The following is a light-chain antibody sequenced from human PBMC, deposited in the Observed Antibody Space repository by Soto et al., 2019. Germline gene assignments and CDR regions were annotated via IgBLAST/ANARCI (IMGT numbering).Light chain of an antibody. CDR3: LRDYGDSWT. CDR1: RDVGSD. Sequence: MSQSPSSLSATVGEKIIITCRASRDVGSDVSWYQQKPGQAPKLLIYAASNLYTGVPSRFSGSRSGTEFTLTISSLQPEDFASYYCLRDYGDSWTFGQGTMVDIK. J-gene: IGKJ1*01. V-gene: IGKV1-6*01. CDR2: AAS.